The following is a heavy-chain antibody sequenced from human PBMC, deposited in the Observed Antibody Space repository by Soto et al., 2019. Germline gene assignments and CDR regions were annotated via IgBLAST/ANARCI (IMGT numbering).Heavy chain of an antibody. CDR3: ATVPSPDYAFDI. CDR1: GYTLTELS. CDR2: FDPEDGET. J-gene: IGHJ3*02. Sequence: ASVKVSCKVSGYTLTELSMHWVRQAPGKGLEWMGGFDPEDGETIYAQKFQGRVTMTEDTSTDTAYMELSSLRSEDTAVYYCATVPSPDYAFDIWGQGTMVTVSS. V-gene: IGHV1-24*01.